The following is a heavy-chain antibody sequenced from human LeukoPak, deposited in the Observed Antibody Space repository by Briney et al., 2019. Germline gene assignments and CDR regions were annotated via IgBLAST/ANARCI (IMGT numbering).Heavy chain of an antibody. V-gene: IGHV4-39*01. J-gene: IGHJ4*02. CDR1: GGSISSSSYY. D-gene: IGHD2-15*01. CDR3: ARRGGGFDY. Sequence: SATLSLTCTVSGGSISSSSYYWGWIRQPPGKGLEWIGSIYYSGSTYYNPSLKSRVTISVDTSKNQFSLKLSSVTAADTAVYYCARRGGGFDYWGQGTLVTVSS. CDR2: IYYSGST.